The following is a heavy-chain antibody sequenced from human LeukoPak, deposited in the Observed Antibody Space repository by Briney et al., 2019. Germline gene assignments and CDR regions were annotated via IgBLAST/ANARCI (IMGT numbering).Heavy chain of an antibody. CDR1: GGSFSGYY. V-gene: IGHV4-34*01. J-gene: IGHJ2*01. Sequence: SETLSLTCAVYGGSFSGYYWSWIRQPPGKGLEWIGEINHSGSTNYNPSLKSRVTISVDTSKNQFSLKLSSVTAADTAVYYCARDLMYYYDSSGYSWYFDLWGRGTLVTVSS. CDR3: ARDLMYYYDSSGYSWYFDL. D-gene: IGHD3-22*01. CDR2: INHSGST.